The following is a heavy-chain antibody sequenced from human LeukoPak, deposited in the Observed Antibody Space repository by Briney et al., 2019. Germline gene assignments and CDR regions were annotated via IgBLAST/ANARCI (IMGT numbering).Heavy chain of an antibody. J-gene: IGHJ6*02. V-gene: IGHV3-48*03. CDR1: GFTLSSYE. CDR3: ASPGTGMDV. Sequence: GGSLRLSCAASGFTLSSYEMNWVRQAPGKGLEWVSYISSSGSTIYYADSVKGRFTISRDNAKNSLYLQMNSLRAEDTAVYYCASPGTGMDVWGQGTTVTVSS. CDR2: ISSSGSTI.